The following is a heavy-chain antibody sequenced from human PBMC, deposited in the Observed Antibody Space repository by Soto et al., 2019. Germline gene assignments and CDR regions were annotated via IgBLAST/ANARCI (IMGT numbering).Heavy chain of an antibody. J-gene: IGHJ4*02. V-gene: IGHV4-59*08. CDR3: AVDIPSGSYRFDY. D-gene: IGHD1-26*01. CDR1: GGSISSHP. Sequence: SETLSLTRTVSGGSISSHPWSWIRQSPGKGLEWIGYIYYSGRTVFNPSLKSRVTMSLDTSKNQFSLKLTSVTATDTAVYYCAVDIPSGSYRFDYWGQGALVTVSS. CDR2: IYYSGRT.